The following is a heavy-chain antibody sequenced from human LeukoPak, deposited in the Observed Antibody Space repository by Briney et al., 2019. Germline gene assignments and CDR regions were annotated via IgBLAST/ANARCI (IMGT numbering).Heavy chain of an antibody. CDR3: ARDKVVESSGYYRYFDY. V-gene: IGHV4-59*11. D-gene: IGHD3-22*01. CDR2: IYYSGSI. Sequence: SETLSLPCTVTGGSISSHYWNWIRQPPGKGLEWIGYIYYSGSINYNPSLKSRVTISIDTSKNQFSLKLSSVTAADTAVYYCARDKVVESSGYYRYFDYWGQGTLVTVSS. CDR1: GGSISSHY. J-gene: IGHJ4*02.